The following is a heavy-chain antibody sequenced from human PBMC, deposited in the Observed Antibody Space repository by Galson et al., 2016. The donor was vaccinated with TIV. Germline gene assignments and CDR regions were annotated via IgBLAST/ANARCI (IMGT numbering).Heavy chain of an antibody. Sequence: SVKVSCKASGYTFTGYYLHWVRQAPGQGLEWMGWINPNSGDTHYAENFQGWVTITRDTSATTAYMETYMELSSLKSEDTAVYYCVRARVKHFDFWGQGTLVTVSS. CDR2: INPNSGDT. J-gene: IGHJ4*02. CDR3: VRARVKHFDF. CDR1: GYTFTGYY. V-gene: IGHV1-2*04.